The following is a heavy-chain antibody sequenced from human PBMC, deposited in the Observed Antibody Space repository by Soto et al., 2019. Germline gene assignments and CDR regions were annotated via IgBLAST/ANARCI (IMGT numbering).Heavy chain of an antibody. V-gene: IGHV1-69*02. J-gene: IGHJ4*02. CDR1: GGTFSSYT. D-gene: IGHD3-22*01. CDR3: ASGPLSGFVRGDY. Sequence: SVKVSCKASGGTFSSYTISWVRQAPGQGLEWMGRIIPILGIANYAQKFQGRVTITADKSTSTAYMELSSLRSEDTAVYYCASGPLSGFVRGDYWGQGTLVTVSS. CDR2: IIPILGIA.